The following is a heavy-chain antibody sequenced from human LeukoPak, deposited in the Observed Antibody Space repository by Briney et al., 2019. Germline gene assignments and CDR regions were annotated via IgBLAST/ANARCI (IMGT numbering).Heavy chain of an antibody. Sequence: GGSLRLSCAASGFSFSSYWMSWVRQAPGKGLEWVASINQGGGEKYYVGSVKGRFTISRDNAKNSQYLQMNSLRDEDTALYYCARGTDPYYDFWSGPLQFPHFDYWGQGTLVTVSS. D-gene: IGHD3-3*01. CDR3: ARGTDPYYDFWSGPLQFPHFDY. CDR1: GFSFSSYW. CDR2: INQGGGEK. J-gene: IGHJ4*02. V-gene: IGHV3-7*01.